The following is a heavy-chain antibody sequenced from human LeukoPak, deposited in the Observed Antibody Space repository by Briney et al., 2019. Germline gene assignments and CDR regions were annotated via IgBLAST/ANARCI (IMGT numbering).Heavy chain of an antibody. D-gene: IGHD1-26*01. CDR2: IKSRADDGTT. J-gene: IGHJ4*02. Sequence: PGGSLRLSCVASGLTFTNAWLSWVRLAPGNGLEWVARIKSRADDGTTDYAAPVKGRITISRDDSKTTLYLQMNSLKTEDTGVYYCAANRVGAISYWGQGSLVTASS. CDR1: GLTFTNAW. V-gene: IGHV3-15*01. CDR3: AANRVGAISY.